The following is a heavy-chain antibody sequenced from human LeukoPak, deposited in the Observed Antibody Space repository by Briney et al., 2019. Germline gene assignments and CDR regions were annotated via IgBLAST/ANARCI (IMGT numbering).Heavy chain of an antibody. V-gene: IGHV3-21*01. Sequence: GGSLRLSCAASGFTFSSYSMNWVRQAPGKELEWVSSISSSSSYIYYADSVKGRFTISRDNAKNSLYLQMNSLRAEDAAVYYCARDLNPLRVFDYWGQGTLVTVSS. CDR1: GFTFSSYS. CDR2: ISSSSSYI. J-gene: IGHJ4*02. CDR3: ARDLNPLRVFDY.